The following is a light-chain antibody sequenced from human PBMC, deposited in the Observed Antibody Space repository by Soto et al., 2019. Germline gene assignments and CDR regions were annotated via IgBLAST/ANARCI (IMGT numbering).Light chain of an antibody. V-gene: IGKV3-15*01. CDR2: SAS. CDR3: RQYKDWPTT. CDR1: QTLDSM. Sequence: IVLTQSPATLSVSPGERATLSCWASQTLDSMVAWYQQKSGQAPRLLIYSASARATGVPARFSGYGSGTDFTLTISSLQSEDLGVYYCRQYKDWPTTFGQGTKVDIK. J-gene: IGKJ1*01.